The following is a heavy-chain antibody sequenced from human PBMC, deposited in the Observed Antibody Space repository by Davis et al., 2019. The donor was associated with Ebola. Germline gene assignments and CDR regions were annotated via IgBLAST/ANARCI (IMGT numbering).Heavy chain of an antibody. Sequence: ASVKVSCKASGYTFTSYGISWVRQAPGQGLEWMGWISAYNGNTNYAQKLQGIVTMTTDTSTSTAYMELRSLRSDDTAVYYCARGLYQLLSYYYYGMDVWGQGTTVTVSS. CDR3: ARGLYQLLSYYYYGMDV. CDR1: GYTFTSYG. J-gene: IGHJ6*02. D-gene: IGHD2-2*01. CDR2: ISAYNGNT. V-gene: IGHV1-18*01.